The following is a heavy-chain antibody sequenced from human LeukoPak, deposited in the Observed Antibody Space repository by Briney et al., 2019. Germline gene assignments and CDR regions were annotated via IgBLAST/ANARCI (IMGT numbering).Heavy chain of an antibody. CDR2: IYYSGTT. J-gene: IGHJ4*02. CDR1: GGSISNYY. D-gene: IGHD3-22*01. Sequence: PSETLSLTCTVSGGSISNYYWSWIRQPPGKGLEWIGYIYYSGTTNYNPSLKSRVTMSIDTAKNQFSLKLRSVTAADTAVYYWARSAYSSGFYYFDFWGQGALVTVSS. CDR3: ARSAYSSGFYYFDF. V-gene: IGHV4-59*08.